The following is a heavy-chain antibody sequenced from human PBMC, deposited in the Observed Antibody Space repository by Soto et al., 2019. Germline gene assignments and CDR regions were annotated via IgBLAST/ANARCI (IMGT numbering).Heavy chain of an antibody. D-gene: IGHD3-3*01. V-gene: IGHV2-5*02. CDR1: GFPLSTSGVG. Sequence: SGPTLVNPTQTLTLTCTFSGFPLSTSGVGVGWVRQPPGKALEWLALIYWDDDKRYSPSLKSRLTITKDTSKNQVVLTMTNMDPVDTATYYCAHLYYDFWSGYAIHWYFDLWGRGTLVTAPQ. CDR2: IYWDDDK. CDR3: AHLYYDFWSGYAIHWYFDL. J-gene: IGHJ2*01.